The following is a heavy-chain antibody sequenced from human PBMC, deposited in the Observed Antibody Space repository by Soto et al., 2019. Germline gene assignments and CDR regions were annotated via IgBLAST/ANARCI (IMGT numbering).Heavy chain of an antibody. D-gene: IGHD3-3*01. Sequence: SETLSLTCTVSGGSISSYYWSWIRQPPGKGLEWIGYIYYSGSTNYNPSLKSRVTISVDTSKNQFSLKLSSVTAADTAVYYCARGLMSGYCLYDAFDIWGQGTMVTVSS. CDR3: ARGLMSGYCLYDAFDI. CDR1: GGSISSYY. J-gene: IGHJ3*02. V-gene: IGHV4-59*01. CDR2: IYYSGST.